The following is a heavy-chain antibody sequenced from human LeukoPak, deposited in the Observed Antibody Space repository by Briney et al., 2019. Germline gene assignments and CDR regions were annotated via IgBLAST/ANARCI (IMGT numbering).Heavy chain of an antibody. D-gene: IGHD1-26*01. CDR1: GGSISSSSYY. CDR3: ASDILSGSYRTIAFDI. J-gene: IGHJ3*02. V-gene: IGHV4-39*01. Sequence: SETLSLTCTVSGGSISSSSYYWGWIRQPPGKGLEWIGSIYYSGSTYYNPSLKSRVTISVDTSKNQFSLKLSSVTAADMAVYYCASDILSGSYRTIAFDIWGQGTMVTVSS. CDR2: IYYSGST.